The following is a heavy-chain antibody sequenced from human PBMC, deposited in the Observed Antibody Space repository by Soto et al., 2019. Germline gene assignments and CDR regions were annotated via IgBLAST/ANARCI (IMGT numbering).Heavy chain of an antibody. CDR3: ARLRYFDWYSGGMDV. CDR2: IIPIFGTA. V-gene: IGHV1-69*06. D-gene: IGHD3-9*01. CDR1: GGTFSSYA. J-gene: IGHJ6*02. Sequence: ASVKVSCKASGGTFSSYAISWVRQAPGQGLEWMGGIIPIFGTANYAQKFQGRVTITADKSTSTAYMELSSLRSEDTAVYYCARLRYFDWYSGGMDVWGQGTSVTVSS.